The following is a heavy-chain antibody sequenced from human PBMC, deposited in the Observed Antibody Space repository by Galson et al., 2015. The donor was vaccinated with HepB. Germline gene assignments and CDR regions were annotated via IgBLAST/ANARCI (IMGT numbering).Heavy chain of an antibody. Sequence: SLRLSCAASGFTFSNYWMSWVRQAPGEGLEWVGNIHKDGVYKYYVDSVKGRFTISRDNARNTLYLQMHSLRAEDTAVYYCSTIFDSPSDSPSDSWGQGTLVTVSS. J-gene: IGHJ4*02. V-gene: IGHV3-7*01. CDR1: GFTFSNYW. CDR2: IHKDGVYK. D-gene: IGHD3-3*01. CDR3: STIFDSPSDSPSDS.